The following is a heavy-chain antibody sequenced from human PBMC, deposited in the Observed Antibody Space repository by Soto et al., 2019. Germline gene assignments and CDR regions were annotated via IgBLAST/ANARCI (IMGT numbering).Heavy chain of an antibody. Sequence: ASVKVSCKASEYTFSSYLVHWVRQVHGQGLEWMGWNNGYNGKKEYLQKFQGRVTTTRDTSANTAYLELSSLTSEDTAVYYCAGPHDRAGLGTWGQGTLVTVSS. CDR3: AGPHDRAGLGT. J-gene: IGHJ5*02. D-gene: IGHD3-9*01. CDR1: EYTFSSYL. V-gene: IGHV1-3*01. CDR2: NNGYNGKK.